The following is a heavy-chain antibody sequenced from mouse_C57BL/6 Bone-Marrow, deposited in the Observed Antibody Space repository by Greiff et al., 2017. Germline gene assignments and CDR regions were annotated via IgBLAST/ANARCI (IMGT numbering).Heavy chain of an antibody. D-gene: IGHD1-1*01. CDR1: GYTFTSYW. V-gene: IGHV1-59*01. CDR3: ARHVSSLFDY. Sequence: QVQLQQPGAELVRPGTSVKLSCKASGYTFTSYWMHWVKQRPGQGLEWIGVIDPSDSYTNYNQKFKGKATLTADTSSSTAYMQLSSLTSEDSAVYYCARHVSSLFDYWGQGTTLTVSS. J-gene: IGHJ2*01. CDR2: IDPSDSYT.